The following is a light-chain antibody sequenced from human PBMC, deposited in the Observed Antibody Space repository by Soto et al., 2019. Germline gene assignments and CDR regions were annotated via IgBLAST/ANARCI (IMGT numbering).Light chain of an antibody. CDR2: DVS. V-gene: IGLV2-14*03. CDR3: NSYTSSSTYV. Sequence: QSALTQPASVSGSPGQSIAVSCTGTSSDVGSYNYVSWYQQHPGKAPKLMIYDVSNRPSGVSDRFSGSKSGNTASLNISGLQAEDEADYFCNSYTSSSTYVFGTGTKLTVL. CDR1: SSDVGSYNY. J-gene: IGLJ1*01.